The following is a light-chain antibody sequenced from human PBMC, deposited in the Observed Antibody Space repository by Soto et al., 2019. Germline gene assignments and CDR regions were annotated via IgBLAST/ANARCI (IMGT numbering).Light chain of an antibody. Sequence: TVSPSTVSASVGARVYLPCRTGQSISNLLDWYQQKPGKDANILIYTTSSLHSGVPSRFSGSGSGTDFTLTISSLLHEDFATYYCQQSYSTSITVGQGTRVEIK. CDR2: TTS. J-gene: IGKJ5*01. V-gene: IGKV1-39*01. CDR1: QSISNL. CDR3: QQSYSTSIT.